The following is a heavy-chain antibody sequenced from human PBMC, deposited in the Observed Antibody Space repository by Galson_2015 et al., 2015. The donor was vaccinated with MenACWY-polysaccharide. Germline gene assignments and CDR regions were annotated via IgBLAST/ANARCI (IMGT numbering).Heavy chain of an antibody. CDR2: ISYSSNSI. CDR1: GFSFSSYT. V-gene: IGHV3-21*01. Sequence: SLRLSCAASGFSFSSYTLNWVRQAPGKGLEWVSSISYSSNSIYYADSVKGRFTISRDNARDSLYLQMNSLRAEDTAIYYCARGARWLDDWGQGTLVTVSS. J-gene: IGHJ4*02. D-gene: IGHD2-15*01. CDR3: ARGARWLDD.